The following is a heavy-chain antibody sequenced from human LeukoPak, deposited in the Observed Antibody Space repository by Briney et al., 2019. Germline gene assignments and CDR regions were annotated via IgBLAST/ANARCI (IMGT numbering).Heavy chain of an antibody. Sequence: SETLSLTCTVSGGSISSYHWSWIRQPPGKGLESIGYIYSSGSTHYNPSLKSRVTISVDTSKNQFSLKLSSVTAADTAVYYCARVRVSYCSSTSCYLATWFDPWGQGTLVTVSS. CDR3: ARVRVSYCSSTSCYLATWFDP. D-gene: IGHD2-2*01. CDR1: GGSISSYH. CDR2: IYSSGST. J-gene: IGHJ5*02. V-gene: IGHV4-59*08.